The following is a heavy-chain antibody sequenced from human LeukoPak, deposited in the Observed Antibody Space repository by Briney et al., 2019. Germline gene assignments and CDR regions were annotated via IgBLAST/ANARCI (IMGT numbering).Heavy chain of an antibody. CDR1: GFTFSTYW. CDR3: ARDANQVGKYDY. J-gene: IGHJ4*02. V-gene: IGHV3-7*01. CDR2: IKKDGSEK. Sequence: GGSLRLSCAASGFTFSTYWMSWVRQAPGKGLEWVAKIKKDGSEKYYVDSVKGRFTISRDNAENSLYLQMNSLRAEDTAVYYCARDANQVGKYDYWGQGTLVTVSS.